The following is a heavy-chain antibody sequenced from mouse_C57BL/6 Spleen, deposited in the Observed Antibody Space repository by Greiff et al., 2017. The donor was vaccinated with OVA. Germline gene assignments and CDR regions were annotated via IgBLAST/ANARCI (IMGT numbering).Heavy chain of an antibody. CDR3: ASEGDTTVVGYFDV. Sequence: VKLQESGAELARPGASVKLSCKASGYTFTSYGISWVKQRTGQGLEWIGEIYPRSGNTYYNEKFKGKATLTADKSSSTAYMELRSLTSEDSAVYVCASEGDTTVVGYFDVWGTGTTVTVSS. V-gene: IGHV1-81*01. CDR2: IYPRSGNT. D-gene: IGHD1-1*01. J-gene: IGHJ1*03. CDR1: GYTFTSYG.